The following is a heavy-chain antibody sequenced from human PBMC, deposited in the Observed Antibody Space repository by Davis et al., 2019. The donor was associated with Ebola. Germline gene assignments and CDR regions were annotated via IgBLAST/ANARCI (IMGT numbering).Heavy chain of an antibody. J-gene: IGHJ4*02. V-gene: IGHV3-15*01. CDR2: IKSKTDGGTT. Sequence: GESLKISCAASGFTFSNAWMSWVRQAPGKGLEWVGRIKSKTDGGTTDYAAPVKGRFTISRDDSKNTLYLQMNSLKTEDTAVYYCTTLEPYNWNLGWGQGTLVTVSS. D-gene: IGHD1-20*01. CDR3: TTLEPYNWNLG. CDR1: GFTFSNAW.